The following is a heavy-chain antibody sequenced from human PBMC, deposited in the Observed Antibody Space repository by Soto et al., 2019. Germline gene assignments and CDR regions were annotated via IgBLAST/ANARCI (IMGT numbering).Heavy chain of an antibody. CDR3: AAISMYADFGSGSSGPSDY. CDR2: TINKANSYTT. J-gene: IGHJ4*02. Sequence: GVSLRLSCAASGFTFIDHYMDWVRQAPGKGLEWVGRTINKANSYTTEYAASVKGRFTISRDDSKNSLYMQMSSLKTEETAVYYCAAISMYADFGSGSSGPSDYWGQGTLVAV. V-gene: IGHV3-72*01. D-gene: IGHD3-3*01. CDR1: GFTFIDHY.